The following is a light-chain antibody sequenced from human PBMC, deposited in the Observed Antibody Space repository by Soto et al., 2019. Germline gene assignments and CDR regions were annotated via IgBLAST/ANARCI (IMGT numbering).Light chain of an antibody. CDR3: IHGTYWPLT. V-gene: IGKV2-30*01. Sequence: DVLMTHSPLSLPVTLGQSASISCTSSQSLGYSDGNTYVNWFQQRPGQPPRRLIYKVSERDSGVPDRFRGSGSGTEFTMTIRRVEAEDVGVYFCIHGTYWPLTFGP. CDR1: QSLGYSDGNTY. CDR2: KVS. J-gene: IGKJ3*01.